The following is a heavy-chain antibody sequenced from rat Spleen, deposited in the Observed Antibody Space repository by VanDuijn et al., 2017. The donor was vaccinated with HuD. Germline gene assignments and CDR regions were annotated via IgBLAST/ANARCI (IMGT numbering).Heavy chain of an antibody. D-gene: IGHD1-4*01. CDR3: ARHELPGYNWFAY. CDR1: GFTFNYYW. CDR2: ISNARGIT. V-gene: IGHV5-31*01. Sequence: EVQLVESGGGLVQPGRSPKLSCITSGFTFNYYWMYWIRQAPGMGLEWIASISNARGITYYPDSVKGRFTISRDIANSTLYLQMDSLRSDDTATYYCARHELPGYNWFAYWGQGTLVTVSS. J-gene: IGHJ3*01.